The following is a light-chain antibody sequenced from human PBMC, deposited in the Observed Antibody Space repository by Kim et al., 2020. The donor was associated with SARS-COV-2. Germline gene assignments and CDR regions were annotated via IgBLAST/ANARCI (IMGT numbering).Light chain of an antibody. CDR3: ASHGGYDYV. J-gene: IGLJ1*01. CDR1: RGVFGSYKY. V-gene: IGLV2-8*01. Sequence: QSDAIASAGTRGVFGSYKYVSWYQQPPGKSPKLIIYEVTKRPSGVPDRFSGSMSGNTASLTVSGLQAEDEADYYCASHGGYDYVFGTGTKVTVL. CDR2: EVT.